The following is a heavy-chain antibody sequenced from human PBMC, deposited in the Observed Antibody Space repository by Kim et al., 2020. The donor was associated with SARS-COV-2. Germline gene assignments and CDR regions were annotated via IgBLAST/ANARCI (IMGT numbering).Heavy chain of an antibody. J-gene: IGHJ3*02. CDR1: GFTFSSYA. D-gene: IGHD3-10*01. V-gene: IGHV3-23*01. CDR3: AKPLLWFGRREGAFDI. CDR2: ISGSGGST. Sequence: GGSLRLSCAASGFTFSSYAMSWVRQAPGKGLEWVSAISGSGGSTYYADSVKGRFTISRDNSKNTLYLQMNSLRAEDTAVYYCAKPLLWFGRREGAFDIWGQGTMVTVSS.